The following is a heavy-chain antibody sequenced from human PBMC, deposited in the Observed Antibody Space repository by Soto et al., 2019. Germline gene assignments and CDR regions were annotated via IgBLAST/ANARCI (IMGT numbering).Heavy chain of an antibody. J-gene: IGHJ4*02. V-gene: IGHV3-23*01. CDR2: ISGSGDYT. D-gene: IGHD3-10*01. CDR3: AKKPYDGSGAYYGPPYYFDY. Sequence: EGSLRLSCVASGFSFRTYVMNWVRLAPGKGLEWVSAISGSGDYTYYAASVKGRFTIPRDNYKNTLYLQMNSLRAEDTAVYYCAKKPYDGSGAYYGPPYYFDYWGQGTLVTVSS. CDR1: GFSFRTYV.